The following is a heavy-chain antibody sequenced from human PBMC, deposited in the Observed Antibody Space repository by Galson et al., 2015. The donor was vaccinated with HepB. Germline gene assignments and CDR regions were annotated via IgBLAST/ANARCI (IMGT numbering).Heavy chain of an antibody. J-gene: IGHJ6*02. CDR2: TIPIFGTA. CDR3: ARGATVSTPYYYYGMDV. CDR1: GGTFSSYA. V-gene: IGHV1-69*13. D-gene: IGHD4-11*01. Sequence: SVKVSCKASGGTFSSYAISWVRQAPGQGLEWMGGTIPIFGTANYAQKFQGRVTITAEESTSTAYMELSSLRSEDTAVYYCARGATVSTPYYYYGMDVWGQGTTVTVSS.